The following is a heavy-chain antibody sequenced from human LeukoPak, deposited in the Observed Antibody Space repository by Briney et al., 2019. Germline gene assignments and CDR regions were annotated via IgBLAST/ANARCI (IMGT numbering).Heavy chain of an antibody. V-gene: IGHV1-69*05. Sequence: SVKVSCKASGYTFTGYYMHWVRQAPGQGLEWMGGIIPIFGTANYAQKFQGRVTITTDESTSTAYMELSSLRSEDTAVYYCARTADPDIAARPSYYYYYMDVWGKGTTVTVSS. D-gene: IGHD6-6*01. CDR3: ARTADPDIAARPSYYYYYMDV. J-gene: IGHJ6*03. CDR2: IIPIFGTA. CDR1: GYTFTGYY.